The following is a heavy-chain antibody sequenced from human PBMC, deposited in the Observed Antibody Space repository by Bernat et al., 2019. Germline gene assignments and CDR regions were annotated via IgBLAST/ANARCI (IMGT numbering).Heavy chain of an antibody. CDR3: ARGTSTSAPYMDV. V-gene: IGHV3-11*05. Sequence: QVQLVESGGGLVKPGASLSLSCAASGFTFSDYYMSWTRQAPGKGLDWVSYISSRSCYTNYADSVKGRFTISRDNAKNSLYLHMNSLRAEDTAVYYCARGTSTSAPYMDVWGKGTTVTVSS. CDR2: ISSRSCYT. J-gene: IGHJ6*03. CDR1: GFTFSDYY.